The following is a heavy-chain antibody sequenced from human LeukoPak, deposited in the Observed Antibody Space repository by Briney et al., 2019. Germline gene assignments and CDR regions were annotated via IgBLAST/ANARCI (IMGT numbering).Heavy chain of an antibody. CDR1: SGSLSNYY. V-gene: IGHV4-59*01. J-gene: IGHJ4*02. CDR3: ARSTAIPVFIDY. CDR2: IYYSGST. Sequence: SETLSLTCTVSSGSLSNYYWSWIRQPPGKGLEWIGYIYYSGSTNYNPSLKSRVTISVDTSKNQFSLKLSSVTAADTAVYYCARSTAIPVFIDYWGQGTLVTVSS. D-gene: IGHD2-21*02.